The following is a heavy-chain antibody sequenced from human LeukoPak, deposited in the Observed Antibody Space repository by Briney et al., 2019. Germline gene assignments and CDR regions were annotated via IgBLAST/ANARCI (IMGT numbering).Heavy chain of an antibody. Sequence: PGGSLRLSCAASGFTFSSYWTSWVRQAPGKGLEWVANIKQDGSEKYYVDSVKGRFTISRDNAKNSLYLQMNSLRAEDTAVYYCARLYSSSWLTDAFDIWGQGTMVTVSS. J-gene: IGHJ3*02. CDR3: ARLYSSSWLTDAFDI. CDR1: GFTFSSYW. D-gene: IGHD6-13*01. CDR2: IKQDGSEK. V-gene: IGHV3-7*01.